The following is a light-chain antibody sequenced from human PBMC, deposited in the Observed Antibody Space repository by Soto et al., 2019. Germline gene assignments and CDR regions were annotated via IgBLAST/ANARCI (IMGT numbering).Light chain of an antibody. CDR2: GNS. CDR3: QCYDSSLSGWV. J-gene: IGLJ3*02. CDR1: SSNIGAGYD. V-gene: IGLV1-40*01. Sequence: QAVVTQPPSVSGAPGQRVTISCTGSSSNIGAGYDVHWYQQLPGTAPKLLIYGNSNRPSGVPDRFSGSKSGTSASLAITGLQAEDEADYYCQCYDSSLSGWVFGGGTKLPVL.